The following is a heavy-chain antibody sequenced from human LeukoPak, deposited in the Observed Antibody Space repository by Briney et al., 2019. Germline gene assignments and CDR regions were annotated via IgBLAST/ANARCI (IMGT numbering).Heavy chain of an antibody. CDR1: GGSIANYY. V-gene: IGHV4-59*01. J-gene: IGHJ6*03. CDR3: ARGSSIPNYYFYYYMDV. Sequence: PSETLSLTCTVSGGSIANYYWSWIRLAPGKGLEWIGYIYHSGHTNYNPSLKSRVTISLDSSKNQFSLSLSSVTAADSALYFCARGSSIPNYYFYYYMDVWGKGTTVTVSS. D-gene: IGHD6-6*01. CDR2: IYHSGHT.